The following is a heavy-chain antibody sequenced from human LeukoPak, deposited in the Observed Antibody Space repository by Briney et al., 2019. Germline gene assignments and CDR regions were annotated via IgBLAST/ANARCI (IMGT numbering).Heavy chain of an antibody. Sequence: ASVKVSCKASGYTFTSYAMHWVRQAPGQRLEWMGWINAGNGNTKYSQKFQGRVTITRDTSASTAYMELSSLRSEDTAVYYCARTYSSGRRYYYYYGMDVWGQGTTATVSS. CDR3: ARTYSSGRRYYYYYGMDV. D-gene: IGHD6-19*01. CDR2: INAGNGNT. CDR1: GYTFTSYA. V-gene: IGHV1-3*01. J-gene: IGHJ6*02.